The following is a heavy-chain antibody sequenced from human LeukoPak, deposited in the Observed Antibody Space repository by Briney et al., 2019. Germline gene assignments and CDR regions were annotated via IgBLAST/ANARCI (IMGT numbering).Heavy chain of an antibody. D-gene: IGHD3-9*01. CDR1: GFTFSSYG. CDR3: AREYDILTRFAFDI. CDR2: IWYDGSNK. J-gene: IGHJ3*02. Sequence: PGGSLRLSCAASGFTFSSYGMYWVRQAPGKGLEWVAVIWYDGSNKYYADSVKGRFTTSRDNSKNTLYLQMNSLRAEDTAVYYCAREYDILTRFAFDIWGQGTMVTVSS. V-gene: IGHV3-33*01.